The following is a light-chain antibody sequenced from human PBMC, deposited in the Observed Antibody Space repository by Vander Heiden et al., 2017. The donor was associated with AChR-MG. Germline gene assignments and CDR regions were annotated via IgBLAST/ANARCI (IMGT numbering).Light chain of an antibody. V-gene: IGLV2-14*01. CDR2: EVS. CDR3: SSYTSSSTWV. Sequence: QSALTQPASVSGSPGQSIPISCPGTSSDVGGYNYVPWYQQHPGKAPKLMIDEVSNRPSGVSNRFSGSKSGNTASLTISGLQAEDEADYYCSSYTSSSTWVFGGGTKLTV. CDR1: SSDVGGYNY. J-gene: IGLJ3*02.